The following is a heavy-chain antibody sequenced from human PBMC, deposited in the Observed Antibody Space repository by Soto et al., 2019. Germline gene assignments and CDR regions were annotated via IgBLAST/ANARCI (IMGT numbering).Heavy chain of an antibody. Sequence: SETLSLTCAVYGGSFSGYYWSWIRQPPGKGLEWIGEINHSGSTNYNPSLKSRVTISVDTSKNQFSLKLSSVTAADTAVYYCASSSSSWYLRYSQHWGQGPLVTVSS. D-gene: IGHD6-13*01. CDR3: ASSSSSWYLRYSQH. J-gene: IGHJ1*01. CDR1: GGSFSGYY. CDR2: INHSGST. V-gene: IGHV4-34*01.